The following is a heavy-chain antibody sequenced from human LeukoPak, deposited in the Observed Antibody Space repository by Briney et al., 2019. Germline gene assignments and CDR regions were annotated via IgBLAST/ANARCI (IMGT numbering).Heavy chain of an antibody. J-gene: IGHJ4*02. CDR3: AKDLGYCSSTSCPGDY. D-gene: IGHD2-2*01. CDR1: GFTFSSYG. V-gene: IGHV3-30*02. CDR2: IRYDGSNK. Sequence: GGSLRLSCAASGFTFSSYGMHWVRQAPGKGLEWVAFIRYDGSNKYYADSVKGRFTTSRDNSKNTLYLQMNSLRAEDTAVYYCAKDLGYCSSTSCPGDYWGQGTLVTVSS.